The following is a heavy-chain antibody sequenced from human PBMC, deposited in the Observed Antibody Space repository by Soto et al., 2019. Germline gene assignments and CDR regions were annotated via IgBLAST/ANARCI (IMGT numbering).Heavy chain of an antibody. CDR3: ARDPEGGSGY. J-gene: IGHJ4*02. Sequence: SETLSLTCAVYGGSFSGYYWSWIRQPPGKGLEWIGEINHSGSTNYNPSLKSRVTISVDTSKNQFSLKLSSVTAADTAVYYCARDPEGGSGYWGQGTLVTVSS. CDR1: GGSFSGYY. V-gene: IGHV4-34*01. CDR2: INHSGST. D-gene: IGHD3-16*01.